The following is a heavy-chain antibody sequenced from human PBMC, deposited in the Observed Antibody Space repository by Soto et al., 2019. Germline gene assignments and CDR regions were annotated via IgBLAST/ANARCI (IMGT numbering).Heavy chain of an antibody. CDR1: GGSVSGGNYY. D-gene: IGHD6-13*01. V-gene: IGHV4-61*01. Sequence: SETLCLTYTVSGGSVSGGNYYWSWIRQPPGKGLEWLGYFYYTGSTNYNPSLKSRVTISIDASKNQFSLRLSSVTAADTAVYYCTRHEGGAAADRPLDYWGQGTLVTVSS. CDR3: TRHEGGAAADRPLDY. CDR2: FYYTGST. J-gene: IGHJ4*02.